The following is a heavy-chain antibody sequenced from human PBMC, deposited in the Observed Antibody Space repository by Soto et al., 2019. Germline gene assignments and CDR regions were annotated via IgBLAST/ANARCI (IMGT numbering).Heavy chain of an antibody. CDR2: IWYDGSNK. CDR3: ARDKVAFDI. Sequence: QVHLVESGGGVVQPGRSLRLSCAASGFTFSSYGMHWVRQAPGKGLEWVAVIWYDGSNKYYADSVKGRFTISRDNSKNTLYLQMNSLRAEDTAVYYCARDKVAFDIWGQGTMVTVSS. J-gene: IGHJ3*02. V-gene: IGHV3-33*01. CDR1: GFTFSSYG.